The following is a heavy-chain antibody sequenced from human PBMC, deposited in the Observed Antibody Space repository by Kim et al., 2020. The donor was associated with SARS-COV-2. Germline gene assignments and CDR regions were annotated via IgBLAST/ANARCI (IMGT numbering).Heavy chain of an antibody. D-gene: IGHD5-18*01. CDR2: IYYSGST. V-gene: IGHV4-59*01. Sequence: SETLSLTCTVSGGSISSYYWSWIRQPPGKGLEWIGYIYYSGSTNYNPSLKSRVTISVDTSKNQISLKLSSVTAADTAVYYCAREIGYSRVNWFDPWGQGTLVTVSS. CDR3: AREIGYSRVNWFDP. J-gene: IGHJ5*02. CDR1: GGSISSYY.